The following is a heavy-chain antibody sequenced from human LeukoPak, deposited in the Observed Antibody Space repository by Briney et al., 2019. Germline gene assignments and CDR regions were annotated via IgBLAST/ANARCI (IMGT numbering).Heavy chain of an antibody. D-gene: IGHD1-26*01. CDR1: GFTFSSYA. CDR2: ISGSGGST. CDR3: AKDHQGDGSYGGY. J-gene: IGHJ4*02. V-gene: IGHV3-23*01. Sequence: GGPLRLSCAASGFTFSSYAMSWVRQAPGKGLEWVSAISGSGGSTYYADSVKGRFTISRGNSKNTLYLQMNSLRAEDTAVYYCAKDHQGDGSYGGYWGQGILVTVSS.